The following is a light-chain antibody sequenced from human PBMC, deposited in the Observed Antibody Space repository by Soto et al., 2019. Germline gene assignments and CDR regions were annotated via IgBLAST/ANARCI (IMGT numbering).Light chain of an antibody. CDR3: SSYTSSSTLV. Sequence: QSALTQPASVSGSPGQSITISCTGTSSDVGGYNYVSWYQQHPGKAPKLMIYEVSNRPSGVPNRFSGSKSGNTASLTISGLQAEDEVDYYCSSYTSSSTLVFGGGTKLTVL. J-gene: IGLJ2*01. CDR2: EVS. CDR1: SSDVGGYNY. V-gene: IGLV2-14*01.